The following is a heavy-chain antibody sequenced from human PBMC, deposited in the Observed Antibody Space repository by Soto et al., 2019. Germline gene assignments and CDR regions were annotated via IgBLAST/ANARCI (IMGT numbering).Heavy chain of an antibody. J-gene: IGHJ6*02. Sequence: ASVKVSCKASGYSVTSYYMHWVRQAPGQGLEWMGIINPNSGSTTYAQKFQGRVTMTRDTSTSTVYMELTSLTSGDTAVYYCARAGIAYCSSTTCYLYYYVMDVWGQGTTVTGLL. V-gene: IGHV1-46*01. CDR3: ARAGIAYCSSTTCYLYYYVMDV. CDR1: GYSVTSYY. D-gene: IGHD2-2*01. CDR2: INPNSGST.